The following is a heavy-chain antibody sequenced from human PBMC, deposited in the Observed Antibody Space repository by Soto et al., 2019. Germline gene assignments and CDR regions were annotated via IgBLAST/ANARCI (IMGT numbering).Heavy chain of an antibody. J-gene: IGHJ4*02. CDR3: ARDENSSGWTFDY. CDR2: IWYDGSNK. V-gene: IGHV3-33*01. Sequence: QVQLVESGGGVVQPGRSLRLSCAASGFTFSSYGMHWVRQAPGKGLEWVAVIWYDGSNKYYADSVKGRFTISRDNSKNTLDLQMNSLRAEDTAVYYCARDENSSGWTFDYWGQGTLVTVSS. D-gene: IGHD6-19*01. CDR1: GFTFSSYG.